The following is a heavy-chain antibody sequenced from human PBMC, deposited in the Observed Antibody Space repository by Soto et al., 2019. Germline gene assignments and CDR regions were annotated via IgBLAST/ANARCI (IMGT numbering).Heavy chain of an antibody. D-gene: IGHD6-19*01. CDR1: GGSISSYY. Sequence: SETLSLTCTVSGGSISSYYWSWIRQPPGKGLEWIGYIYSIGSTNYNPSLRSRVTMSIDTSQEQFSLKLSSVTATDTAVYYCERHVNLPLAGTGFDYWGQGTLVTVSS. V-gene: IGHV4-59*08. CDR2: IYSIGST. J-gene: IGHJ4*02. CDR3: ERHVNLPLAGTGFDY.